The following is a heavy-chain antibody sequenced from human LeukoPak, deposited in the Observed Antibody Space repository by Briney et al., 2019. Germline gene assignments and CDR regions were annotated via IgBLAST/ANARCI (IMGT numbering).Heavy chain of an antibody. D-gene: IGHD5-24*01. CDR2: IILIFGTA. Sequence: SVKVSCKASGGTFSSYAISWVRQAPGQGLEWMGRIILIFGTANYAQRFQGRVTITTDESTSTAYMELSSLRSEDTAVYYCASTRRGWLQWENWFDPWGQGTLVTVSS. CDR1: GGTFSSYA. V-gene: IGHV1-69*05. J-gene: IGHJ5*02. CDR3: ASTRRGWLQWENWFDP.